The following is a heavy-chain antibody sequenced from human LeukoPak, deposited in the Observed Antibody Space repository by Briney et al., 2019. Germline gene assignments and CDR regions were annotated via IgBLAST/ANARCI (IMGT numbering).Heavy chain of an antibody. CDR2: IYHSGST. Sequence: SGTLSLTCAVSGGSISSSNWWSWVRQPPGKGLEWVGEIYHSGSTNYNPSLKSRVTISVDKSKNQFSLKLSSVTAADTAVYYCASLPGSSSRLNAQDYWGQGTLVTVSS. J-gene: IGHJ4*02. D-gene: IGHD3-16*01. CDR3: ASLPGSSSRLNAQDY. CDR1: GGSISSSNW. V-gene: IGHV4-4*02.